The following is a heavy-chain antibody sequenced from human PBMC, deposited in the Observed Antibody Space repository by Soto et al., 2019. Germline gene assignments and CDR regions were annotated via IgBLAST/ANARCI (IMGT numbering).Heavy chain of an antibody. CDR1: GFTFSSYA. Sequence: VQLLESGGGLVQPGGSLRLSCAASGFTFSSYAMSWVRQAPGKGLEWVSVIRSSGGRTYYADSVKGRFTISRDNSKNTLYMQMNSLRAEDTAVYYCAKQQGPGTPYYYAMDVWGQGTTVTVSS. CDR3: AKQQGPGTPYYYAMDV. V-gene: IGHV3-23*01. D-gene: IGHD1-1*01. J-gene: IGHJ6*02. CDR2: IRSSGGRT.